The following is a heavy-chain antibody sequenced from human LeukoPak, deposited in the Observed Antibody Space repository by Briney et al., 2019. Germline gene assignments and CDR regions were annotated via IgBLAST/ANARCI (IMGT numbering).Heavy chain of an antibody. J-gene: IGHJ4*02. D-gene: IGHD3-22*01. CDR3: AKDGYNYDSSGHFDY. CDR2: ISGSGGAT. Sequence: GGSLRLSCAASGFTFSTYAMHWVRQPPGKRLEWVSAISGSGGATYHADADSVTGRFIISRDNSKNTLYLQINSLRVEDTAVYYCAKDGYNYDSSGHFDYWGQGTLVTVSS. CDR1: GFTFSTYA. V-gene: IGHV3-23*01.